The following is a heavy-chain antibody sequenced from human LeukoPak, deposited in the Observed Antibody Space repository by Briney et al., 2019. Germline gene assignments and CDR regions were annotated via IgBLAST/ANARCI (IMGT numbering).Heavy chain of an antibody. J-gene: IGHJ6*02. Sequence: SGGSLRLSCAASGFTFSNAWMSRVRQAPGKGLEWVGRIKSKTDGGTTDYAAPVKGRFTISRDDSKNTLYLQMNSLKTEDTAVYYCTTPADILTGYYYYYGMDVWGQGTTVTVSS. CDR3: TTPADILTGYYYYYGMDV. CDR2: IKSKTDGGTT. D-gene: IGHD3-9*01. CDR1: GFTFSNAW. V-gene: IGHV3-15*01.